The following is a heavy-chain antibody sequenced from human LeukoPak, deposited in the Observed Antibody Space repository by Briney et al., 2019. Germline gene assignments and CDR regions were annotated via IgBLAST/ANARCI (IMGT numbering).Heavy chain of an antibody. J-gene: IGHJ4*02. D-gene: IGHD4-23*01. CDR1: GGSISSSY. CDR3: ARQAGGTSGPFDY. Sequence: SETLSLTCTVSGGSISSSYCSWIRQPPGKGLEWIGYIYHSESTKYNPSLKSRVTISVDTSKNQFSLKLSSVTAADTAVYYCARQAGGTSGPFDYWGQGTLVTVSS. CDR2: IYHSEST. V-gene: IGHV4-59*08.